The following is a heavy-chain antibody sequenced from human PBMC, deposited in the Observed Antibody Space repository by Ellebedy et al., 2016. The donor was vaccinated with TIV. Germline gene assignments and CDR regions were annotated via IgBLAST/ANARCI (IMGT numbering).Heavy chain of an antibody. V-gene: IGHV4-39*02. CDR2: IYYTGTT. CDR1: GGSISSRNSY. CDR3: ARDLRTYYYGSGGFDP. D-gene: IGHD3-10*01. J-gene: IGHJ5*02. Sequence: MPSETLSLTCTVSGGSISSRNSYWGWIRQPPGQGPEWIGTIYYTGTTYYNPSVESRITMSVDTSKNQFSLKLSSVTAADTAVYYCARDLRTYYYGSGGFDPWGQGTLVTVSS.